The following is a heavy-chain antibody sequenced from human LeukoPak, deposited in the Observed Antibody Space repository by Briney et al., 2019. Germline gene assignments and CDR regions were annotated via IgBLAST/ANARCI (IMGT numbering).Heavy chain of an antibody. CDR1: GFTFSSYA. J-gene: IGHJ5*02. CDR3: VRQMIRFWFDP. CDR2: ISSSSSYI. D-gene: IGHD3-16*01. Sequence: PGGSLRLSCAASGFTFSSYAMHWVRQAPGKGLEWVSSISSSSSYIYYADSVKGRFTISRDNAKNSLSLQMNSLRAEDTAVYYCVRQMIRFWFDPWGQGTQVTVSS. V-gene: IGHV3-21*01.